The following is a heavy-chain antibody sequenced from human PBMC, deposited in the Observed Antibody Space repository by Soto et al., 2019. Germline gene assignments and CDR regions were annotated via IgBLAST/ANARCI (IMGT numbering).Heavy chain of an antibody. D-gene: IGHD2-8*02. J-gene: IGHJ4*02. CDR1: GFGFSAFG. CDR3: AKTITIPPSEASTGRGALIDQ. V-gene: IGHV3-30*18. Sequence: QVQLVESGGGAVQPGTSLRLSCAASGFGFSAFGMHWFRQAPGKGLEWVAVVSNDGKRQHYADSMRGRFTISRNNSQNTLSLQINGLRPDETARYYCAKTITIPPSEASTGRGALIDQWGRGALVSVSS. CDR2: VSNDGKRQ.